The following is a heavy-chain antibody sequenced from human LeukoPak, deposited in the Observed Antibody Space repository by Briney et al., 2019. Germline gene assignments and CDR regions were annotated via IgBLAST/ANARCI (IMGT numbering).Heavy chain of an antibody. D-gene: IGHD2-8*01. CDR1: GYSISSGYY. CDR2: IYHSGST. J-gene: IGHJ5*02. V-gene: IGHV4-38-2*02. Sequence: SDTLSLTCTVSGYSISSGYYWGWIRPPPGKGLDWLGKIYHSGSTQYNPSLKSRVTISVDTSKDQFSLKLSSVTAADTAVYYCARIAAVCNNGVCYNGNWFDPWGQGTLVTVSS. CDR3: ARIAAVCNNGVCYNGNWFDP.